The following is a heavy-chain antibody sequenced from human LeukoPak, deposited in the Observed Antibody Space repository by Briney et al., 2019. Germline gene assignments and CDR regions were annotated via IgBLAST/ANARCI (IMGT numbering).Heavy chain of an antibody. CDR3: ARDLGVTTY. V-gene: IGHV3-74*01. Sequence: PGESLRLSCAASGFSFSSYGMHWVRQVPGKGLAWVSRINSDGTTTNYADSVKGRFTISRDNAKSTLYLQMSSLRVDDTAVYYCARDLGVTTYWGRGTLVIVSS. D-gene: IGHD4-17*01. J-gene: IGHJ4*02. CDR2: INSDGTTT. CDR1: GFSFSSYG.